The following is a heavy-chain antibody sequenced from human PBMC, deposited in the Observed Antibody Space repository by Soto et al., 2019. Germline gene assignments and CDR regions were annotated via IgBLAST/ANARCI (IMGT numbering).Heavy chain of an antibody. CDR1: GCSISSSSYY. CDR2: IYYSGST. J-gene: IGHJ3*02. D-gene: IGHD1-26*01. Sequence: QLQLQESGPGLVKPSETLSLTCTVSGCSISSSSYYWGWIRHPPGNGREGIGSIYYSGSTYDNPSLKSRVTTSVDTSKNQFSLKRSSVTAADTAVYYCARHGGRPETIAFDIWGQGTMVTVSS. CDR3: ARHGGRPETIAFDI. V-gene: IGHV4-39*01.